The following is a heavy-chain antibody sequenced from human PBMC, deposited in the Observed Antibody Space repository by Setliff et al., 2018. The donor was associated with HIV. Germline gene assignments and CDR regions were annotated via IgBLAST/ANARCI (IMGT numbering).Heavy chain of an antibody. J-gene: IGHJ4*02. CDR3: ARVPFTTGFDS. CDR1: GYSISSGYY. Sequence: SETLSLTCGVSGYSISSGYYWVWIRQPPGEGLEWIGNIYHSGDTHYNPSLKSRVTISVDTPKNQFSLKLSSVTAADTAVYYCARVPFTTGFDSWGQGTLVTVSS. D-gene: IGHD3-3*01. CDR2: IYHSGDT. V-gene: IGHV4-38-2*01.